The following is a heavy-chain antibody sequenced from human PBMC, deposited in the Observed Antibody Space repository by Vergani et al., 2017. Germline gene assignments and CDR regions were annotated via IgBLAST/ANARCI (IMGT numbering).Heavy chain of an antibody. V-gene: IGHV3-23*01. D-gene: IGHD2-2*01. J-gene: IGHJ6*03. Sequence: EVQLLESGGGLVQPGGSLRLSCAASGFTFSSYAMSWVRQAPGKGLEWVSAISGSGGSTYYADSVKGRFTISRDNSKNTLYLQMNSLRAEDTAVYYCAKAGIVVPAAITGIRAYYYYYMDVWCK. CDR3: AKAGIVVPAAITGIRAYYYYYMDV. CDR2: ISGSGGST. CDR1: GFTFSSYA.